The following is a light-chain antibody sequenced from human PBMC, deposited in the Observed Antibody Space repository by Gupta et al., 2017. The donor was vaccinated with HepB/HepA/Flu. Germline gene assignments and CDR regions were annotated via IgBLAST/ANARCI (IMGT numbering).Light chain of an antibody. J-gene: IGLJ1*01. V-gene: IGLV2-11*01. CDR3: CPYAGSNTRYL. Sequence: SALTQPRSVARSPGQSVSTSCTGIRSAAGGYDFVSWYQHHPGNAPKFLIYDVSKRPSGVPDRFSGSKSVNTASLTITVLQAEDEADYYCCPYAGSNTRYLFGTGTKVTVL. CDR2: DVS. CDR1: RSAAGGYDF.